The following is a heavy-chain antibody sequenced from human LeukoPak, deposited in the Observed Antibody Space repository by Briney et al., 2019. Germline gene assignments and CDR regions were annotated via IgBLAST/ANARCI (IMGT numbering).Heavy chain of an antibody. CDR2: IWYDGSNK. CDR3: ARDLDGDYDYYYYGMDV. D-gene: IGHD4-17*01. Sequence: PGGSLRLSCAASGFTFSSYDMHWVRQAPGKGLEWVAVIWYDGSNKYYADSVKGRFTISRDNSKNTLYLQMNSLRAEDTAVYYCARDLDGDYDYYYYGMDVWGQGTTVTVSS. J-gene: IGHJ6*02. CDR1: GFTFSSYD. V-gene: IGHV3-33*01.